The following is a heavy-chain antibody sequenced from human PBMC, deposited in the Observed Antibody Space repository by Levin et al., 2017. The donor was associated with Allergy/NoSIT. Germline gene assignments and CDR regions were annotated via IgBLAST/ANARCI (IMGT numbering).Heavy chain of an antibody. D-gene: IGHD6-19*01. Sequence: GGSLRLSCAASGFTFSSYGMHWVRQAPGKGLEWVAVISYDGSNKYYADSVKGRFTISRDNSKNTLYLQMNSLRAEDTAVYYCAKDSGWYSAIDYWGQGTLVTVSS. V-gene: IGHV3-30*18. CDR2: ISYDGSNK. J-gene: IGHJ4*02. CDR1: GFTFSSYG. CDR3: AKDSGWYSAIDY.